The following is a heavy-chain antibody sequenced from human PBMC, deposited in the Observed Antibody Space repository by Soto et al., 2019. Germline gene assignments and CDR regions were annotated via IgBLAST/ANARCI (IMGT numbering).Heavy chain of an antibody. CDR1: GGPIRSTRYY. CDR2: IHYSGYT. V-gene: IGHV4-39*01. D-gene: IGHD3-10*01. J-gene: IGHJ4*02. CDR3: ASHAYYYGLGSNGGRTRSFDY. Sequence: QLQLQESGPGLVKPSETLSLTCTVSGGPIRSTRYYWGWIRLPPGKGLEWIGSIHYSGYTYHNPSLQSRVTMAVDTSKNQFSLKLSSVTAADTAIYYCASHAYYYGLGSNGGRTRSFDYWGQGSLVTVSS.